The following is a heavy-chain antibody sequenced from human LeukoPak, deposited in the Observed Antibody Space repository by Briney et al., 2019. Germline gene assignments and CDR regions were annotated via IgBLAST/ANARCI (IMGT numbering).Heavy chain of an antibody. CDR1: GGSIGTYY. CDR2: IYYTGST. Sequence: PSETLSLTCTVSGGSIGTYYWTWIRQPPGKGLEWIGYIYYTGSTNYNPSLKSRVTISVDTSKNQFSLKLSSVTAADTAVYYCARDNSGSYIDCWGQGTLVTVSS. D-gene: IGHD1-26*01. CDR3: ARDNSGSYIDC. J-gene: IGHJ4*02. V-gene: IGHV4-59*01.